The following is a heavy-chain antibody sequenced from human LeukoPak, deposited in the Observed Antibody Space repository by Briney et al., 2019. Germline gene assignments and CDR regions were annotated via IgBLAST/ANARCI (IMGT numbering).Heavy chain of an antibody. CDR1: GGSFSGYY. V-gene: IGHV4-34*01. J-gene: IGHJ6*02. CDR2: INHSGST. D-gene: IGHD3-22*01. Sequence: SETLSLTCAVYGGSFSGYYWSWIRQPPGKGLEWIGEINHSGSTNYNPSLKSRVTISVDTPKNQFSLKLSSVTAADTAVYYCARGRTYYYDSSGYNRVGMDVWGQGTTVTVSS. CDR3: ARGRTYYYDSSGYNRVGMDV.